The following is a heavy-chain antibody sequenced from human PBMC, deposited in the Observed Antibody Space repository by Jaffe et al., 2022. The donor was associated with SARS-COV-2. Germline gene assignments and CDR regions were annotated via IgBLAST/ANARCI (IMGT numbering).Heavy chain of an antibody. CDR1: GFTFSSYA. V-gene: IGHV3-64*01. J-gene: IGHJ5*02. D-gene: IGHD3-9*01. CDR2: ISSNGGST. Sequence: EVQLVESGGGLVQPGGSLRLSCAASGFTFSSYAMHWVRQAPGKGLEYVSAISSNGGSTYYANSVKGRFTISRDNSKNTLYLQMGSLRAEDMAVYYCARGALTYYDILTGSNWFDPWGQGTLVTVSS. CDR3: ARGALTYYDILTGSNWFDP.